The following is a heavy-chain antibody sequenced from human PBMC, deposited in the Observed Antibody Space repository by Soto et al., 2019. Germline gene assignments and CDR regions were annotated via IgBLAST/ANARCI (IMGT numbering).Heavy chain of an antibody. J-gene: IGHJ3*02. D-gene: IGHD5-12*01. Sequence: ASVKVSCKASGYNFTSYYMHWVRQAPGQGLEWMGIINPSGGSTSYAQKFQGRVTMTRDTSTSTVYMELSSLRSEDTAVYYCARIISPEYSGYDSPGTEHDAFDIWGQGTMVTVSS. V-gene: IGHV1-46*03. CDR2: INPSGGST. CDR1: GYNFTSYY. CDR3: ARIISPEYSGYDSPGTEHDAFDI.